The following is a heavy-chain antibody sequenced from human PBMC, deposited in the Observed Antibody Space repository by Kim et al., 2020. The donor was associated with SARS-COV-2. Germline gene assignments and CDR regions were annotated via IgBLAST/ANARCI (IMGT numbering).Heavy chain of an antibody. Sequence: SETLSLSCTVSGGSMSAYYWSWIRQSPGKGLEWIGDIYYSGTTSNYNPSLKNRATMSVDTSKNQFSLKLRSVTAADAAVFYCARRRLITISGVVAYA. J-gene: IGHJ3*01. V-gene: IGHV4-59*08. D-gene: IGHD3-3*01. CDR2: IYYSGTTS. CDR1: GGSMSAYY. CDR3: ARRRLITISGVVAYA.